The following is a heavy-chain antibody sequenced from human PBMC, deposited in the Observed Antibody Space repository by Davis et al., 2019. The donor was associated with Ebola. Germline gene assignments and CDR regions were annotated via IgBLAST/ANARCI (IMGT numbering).Heavy chain of an antibody. CDR1: GFTFSSYE. J-gene: IGHJ6*02. V-gene: IGHV3-48*03. CDR3: ARSSIAARPGYYYGMDV. Sequence: GGSLRPSCATSGFTFSSYEMNWVRQAPGKGLEWVSYISSSCSTIYYADSVKGRFTISRDNAKNSLYLQMNSLRAEDTAVYYCARSSIAARPGYYYGMDVWGQGTTVTVSS. D-gene: IGHD6-6*01. CDR2: ISSSCSTI.